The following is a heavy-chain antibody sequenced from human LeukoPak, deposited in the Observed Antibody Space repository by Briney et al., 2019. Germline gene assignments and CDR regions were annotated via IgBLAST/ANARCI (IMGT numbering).Heavy chain of an antibody. CDR1: GFTFTSSA. J-gene: IGHJ6*02. V-gene: IGHV1-58*01. CDR2: IVVGSGNT. CDR3: ASTPGGYQLLFGYYYYGMDV. D-gene: IGHD2-2*01. Sequence: SVKVPCKASGFTFTSSAVQWVRQARGQRLEWIGWIVVGSGNTNYAQKFQERVTITRDMSTSTAYMELSSLRSEDTAVYYCASTPGGYQLLFGYYYYGMDVWGQGTTVTVS.